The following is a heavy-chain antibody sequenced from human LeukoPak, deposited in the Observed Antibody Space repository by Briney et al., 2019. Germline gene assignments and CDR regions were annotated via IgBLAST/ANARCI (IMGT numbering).Heavy chain of an antibody. CDR2: ISYDGSNK. V-gene: IGHV3-30*18. CDR3: AKDPTDAFDI. Sequence: GGSLRLSCAASGFTFSSYGMHWVRQAPGKGLEWVAVISYDGSNKYYADSVKGRFTISRDKSKNTLYLQMNSLRAEDTAVYYCAKDPTDAFDIWGQGTMVTVSS. J-gene: IGHJ3*02. CDR1: GFTFSSYG.